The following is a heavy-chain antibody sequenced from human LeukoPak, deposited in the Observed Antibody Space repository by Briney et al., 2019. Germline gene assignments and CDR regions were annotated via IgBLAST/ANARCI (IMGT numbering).Heavy chain of an antibody. V-gene: IGHV4-30-4*01. CDR3: ATAEYGVNLNY. J-gene: IGHJ4*02. CDR1: GESIGSGDYY. Sequence: SETLSLTCAVSGESIGSGDYYWSWIRQPPGKGLEWIGYIYYSGSTYYNPSLKSRITISVDSSKNQFSLKMSAVTAADTAVYYCATAEYGVNLNYWGQGTLVTVSS. CDR2: IYYSGST. D-gene: IGHD4-17*01.